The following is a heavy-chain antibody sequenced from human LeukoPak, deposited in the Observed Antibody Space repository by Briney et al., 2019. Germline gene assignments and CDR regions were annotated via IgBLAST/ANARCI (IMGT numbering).Heavy chain of an antibody. Sequence: RPGGSLRLSCAASGFTFSNAWMSWVRQAPGKGLEWVGRIKSKTDGGTTDYAAPVKGRFTISRDDSKNTLYLQMNSLKTEDTAVYYCTTVTDDRYPSDAFDIWGQGTMVTVSS. V-gene: IGHV3-15*01. CDR2: IKSKTDGGTT. CDR3: TTVTDDRYPSDAFDI. J-gene: IGHJ3*02. D-gene: IGHD3-22*01. CDR1: GFTFSNAW.